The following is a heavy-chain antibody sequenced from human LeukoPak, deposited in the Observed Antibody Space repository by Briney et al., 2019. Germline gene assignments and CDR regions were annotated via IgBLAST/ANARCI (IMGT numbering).Heavy chain of an antibody. D-gene: IGHD3-22*01. Sequence: GGSLRLSCAASGFTFDDYAMHWVRQAPGKGLEWVSGISWNSGSIGYADSVKGRFTISRDNAKSSLYLQMNSLRAEDTALYYCAKAHYYDSSGYLQHWGQGTLVTVSS. CDR2: ISWNSGSI. CDR1: GFTFDDYA. CDR3: AKAHYYDSSGYLQH. J-gene: IGHJ1*01. V-gene: IGHV3-9*01.